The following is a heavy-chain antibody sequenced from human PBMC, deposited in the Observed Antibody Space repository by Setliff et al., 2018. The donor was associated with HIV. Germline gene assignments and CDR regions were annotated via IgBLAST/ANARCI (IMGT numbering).Heavy chain of an antibody. CDR2: ISSSGSTI. V-gene: IGHV3-48*03. D-gene: IGHD6-13*01. CDR1: GFTFSSYE. J-gene: IGHJ4*02. CDR3: ARDRRGSSRFYFDY. Sequence: PGGSLRLSCAASGFTFSSYEMNWVRQAPGKGLEWVSYISSSGSTIYYADSVKGRFTISRDNAKNSLYLQMNSLRAEDTAVYYCARDRRGSSRFYFDYWGQGTLVTVSS.